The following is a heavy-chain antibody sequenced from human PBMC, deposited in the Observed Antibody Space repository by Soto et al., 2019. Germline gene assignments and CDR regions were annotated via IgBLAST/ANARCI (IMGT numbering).Heavy chain of an antibody. CDR3: ARESGSYSGLFDY. J-gene: IGHJ4*02. CDR1: VFSFSSYT. Sequence: GPLRVSCAASVFSFSSYTMTWVRQAPGKTLEWVSTISGSGGATYYADSVKGRFTISRDNSKNTLYLQMNSLRAEDTAVYYCARESGSYSGLFDYWGQGTLVTVSS. CDR2: ISGSGGAT. V-gene: IGHV3-23*01. D-gene: IGHD1-26*01.